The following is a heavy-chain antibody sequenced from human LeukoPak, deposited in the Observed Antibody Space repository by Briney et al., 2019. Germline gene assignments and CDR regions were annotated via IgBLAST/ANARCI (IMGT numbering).Heavy chain of an antibody. J-gene: IGHJ6*03. Sequence: PSETLSLTCAVYGGSFSGYYWSWIRQPPGKGLEWIGEINHSGSTNYNPSLKSRVTISVDTSKNQFSLKLSSVTAADTAVYYCARVLPDYYYYYMDVWGKGTTVTISS. CDR1: GGSFSGYY. D-gene: IGHD2-15*01. CDR3: ARVLPDYYYYYMDV. V-gene: IGHV4-34*01. CDR2: INHSGST.